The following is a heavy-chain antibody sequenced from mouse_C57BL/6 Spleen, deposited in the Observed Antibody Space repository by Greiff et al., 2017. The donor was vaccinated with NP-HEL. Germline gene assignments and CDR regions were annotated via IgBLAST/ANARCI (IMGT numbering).Heavy chain of an antibody. CDR2: ISSGGSYT. V-gene: IGHV5-6*01. CDR1: GFTFSSYG. Sequence: EVQLVESGGDLVKPGGSLKLSCAASGFTFSSYGMSWVRQTPDKRLEWVATISSGGSYTYYPDSVKGRFTISRDNAKNTLYLQMSSLKSEDTAMYYCARHITTVVDYAMDYWGQGTSVTVSS. J-gene: IGHJ4*01. D-gene: IGHD1-1*01. CDR3: ARHITTVVDYAMDY.